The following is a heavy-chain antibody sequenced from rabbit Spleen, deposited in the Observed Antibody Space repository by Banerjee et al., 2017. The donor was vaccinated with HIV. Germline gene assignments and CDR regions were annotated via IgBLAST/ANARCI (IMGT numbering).Heavy chain of an antibody. CDR1: GFSFSDRDV. J-gene: IGHJ4*01. Sequence: QEQLEEAGGGLVKPEGSLKLTGKASGFSFSDRDVMSWVRQAPGKGLEWISCINTATGKGVYATCAKGRFTISRTSSTTLTLQMTSLTAADTATYFCARDLTSVIGWNFNLWGPGTLVTVS. D-gene: IGHD1-1*01. CDR2: INTATGKG. CDR3: ARDLTSVIGWNFNL. V-gene: IGHV1S45*01.